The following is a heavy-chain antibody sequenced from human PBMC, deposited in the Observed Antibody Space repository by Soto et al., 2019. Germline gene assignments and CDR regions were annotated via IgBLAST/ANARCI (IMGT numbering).Heavy chain of an antibody. Sequence: ASVKVSCKASGYTFTSYGISWVRQAPGQGLEWMGWISAYNGNTNYAQKLQGRVTMTTDTSTSTAYMELRSLRSDDTAVIYCARGSDSGCDFLTPLDFWGQGNLVTVSS. J-gene: IGHJ4*02. CDR1: GYTFTSYG. D-gene: IGHD5-12*01. V-gene: IGHV1-18*01. CDR3: ARGSDSGCDFLTPLDF. CDR2: ISAYNGNT.